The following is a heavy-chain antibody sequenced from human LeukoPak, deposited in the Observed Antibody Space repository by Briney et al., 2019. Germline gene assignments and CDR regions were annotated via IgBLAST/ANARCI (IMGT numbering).Heavy chain of an antibody. V-gene: IGHV3-23*01. CDR2: ISGGDDRT. J-gene: IGHJ4*02. D-gene: IGHD2-2*01. CDR1: GFFFSSYA. CDR3: ATRPGAIIGPLDY. Sequence: GGSLRLSCAASGFFFSSYAITWVRQAPGKGLEWVSSISGGDDRTYYTDSVKGRFTISRDSSKNTLYLQMNSLRVDDTAVYYCATRPGAIIGPLDYWGQGILVTVSS.